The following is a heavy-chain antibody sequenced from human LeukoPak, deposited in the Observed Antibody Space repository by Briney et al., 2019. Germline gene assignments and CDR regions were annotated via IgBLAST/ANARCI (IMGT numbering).Heavy chain of an antibody. CDR1: GGTFSSYA. D-gene: IGHD2-2*01. CDR3: ARSDIVVVPAAMPSALEYFQH. CDR2: IIPIFGTA. Sequence: ASVKVSCKASGGTFSSYAISWVRQAPGQGLEWMGGIIPIFGTANYAQKFQGRVTMTRDMSTSTVYMELSSLRSEDTAVYYCARSDIVVVPAAMPSALEYFQHWGQGTLVTVSS. J-gene: IGHJ1*01. V-gene: IGHV1-69*05.